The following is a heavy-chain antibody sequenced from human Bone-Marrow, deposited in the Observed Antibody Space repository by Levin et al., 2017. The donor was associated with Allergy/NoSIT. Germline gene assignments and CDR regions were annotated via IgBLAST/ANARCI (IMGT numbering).Heavy chain of an antibody. CDR1: GFSFSSYG. J-gene: IGHJ6*02. CDR3: ARIYREVDPSYGMDV. CDR2: IWDNGSHE. V-gene: IGHV3-33*01. D-gene: IGHD3-3*01. Sequence: AGGSLRLSCEASGFSFSSYGMHWVRQAPGKGLEWVAVIWDNGSHEKYVDSVKGRFTISRDNSKSTLYLQMNSLRAEDTAVYFCARIYREVDPSYGMDVWGQGTTVTVSS.